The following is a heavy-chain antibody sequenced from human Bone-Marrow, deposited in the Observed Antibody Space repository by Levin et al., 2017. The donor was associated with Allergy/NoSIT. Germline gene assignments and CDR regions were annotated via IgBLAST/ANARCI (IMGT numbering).Heavy chain of an antibody. CDR2: ISSSGSTI. CDR1: GFTFSSYE. Sequence: SCAASGFTFSSYEMNWVRQAPGKGLEWVSYISSSGSTIYYADSVKGRFTISRDNAKNSLYLQMNSLRAEDTAVYYCARVKRGRYDSSGYYDYWGQGTLVTVSS. CDR3: ARVKRGRYDSSGYYDY. J-gene: IGHJ4*02. D-gene: IGHD3-22*01. V-gene: IGHV3-48*03.